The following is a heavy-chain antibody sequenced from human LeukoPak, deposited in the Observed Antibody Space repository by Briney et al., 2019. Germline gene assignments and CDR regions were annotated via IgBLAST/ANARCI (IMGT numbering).Heavy chain of an antibody. J-gene: IGHJ4*02. V-gene: IGHV3-9*01. CDR2: ISWNSGSI. Sequence: GRSLRLSCAASGFTFDDYAMHWVRHAPGKGLEWVSGISWNSGSIGYADSVKGRFTISRDNAKNSLYLQMNSLRAEDTALYYCAKDYCSSTSCSTFDYWGQGTLVTVSS. CDR1: GFTFDDYA. CDR3: AKDYCSSTSCSTFDY. D-gene: IGHD2-2*01.